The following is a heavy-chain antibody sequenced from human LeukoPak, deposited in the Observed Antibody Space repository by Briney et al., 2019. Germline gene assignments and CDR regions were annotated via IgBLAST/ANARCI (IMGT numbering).Heavy chain of an antibody. V-gene: IGHV1-8*03. J-gene: IGHJ6*03. CDR1: GYTFTSYD. Sequence: ASVKVSCKASGYTFTSYDINWVRQATGQGLEWMGWMNPNSGNTGYAQKFQGRVTITRNTSISTAYMELSSLRSEYTAVYYCARTLPGPWGYYYMGVWGKGTTVTVSS. D-gene: IGHD3-16*01. CDR3: ARTLPGPWGYYYMGV. CDR2: MNPNSGNT.